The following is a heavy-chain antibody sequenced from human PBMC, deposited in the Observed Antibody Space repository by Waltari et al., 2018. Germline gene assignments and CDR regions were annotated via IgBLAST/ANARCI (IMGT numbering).Heavy chain of an antibody. J-gene: IGHJ5*02. V-gene: IGHV4-38-2*01. CDR2: IYHSGST. D-gene: IGHD2-2*03. CDR3: ARLIGYCSSTSCSNWFDP. CDR1: GYSISSGSY. Sequence: QVQLQESGPGLVKPSETLSLTCAVSGYSISSGSYWGWIRQPPGKGLEWIGSIYHSGSTYYNPSLKSRVTISVDTSKNQFSLKLSSVTAADTAVYYCARLIGYCSSTSCSNWFDPWGQGTLVTVSS.